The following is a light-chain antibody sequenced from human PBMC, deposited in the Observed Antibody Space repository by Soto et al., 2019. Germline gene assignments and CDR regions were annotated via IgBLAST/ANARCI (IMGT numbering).Light chain of an antibody. V-gene: IGLV2-14*01. Sequence: QSVLTQPASVSRSPGQSITISCTGTRSDVGDYNYVSWYQQHPGKAPKVMIYDVSNRPSGVSNRFSGSKSGNTASLTISGLQAEDEADYYCSSYTSSSSLVFGTGTKVTVL. CDR1: RSDVGDYNY. J-gene: IGLJ1*01. CDR3: SSYTSSSSLV. CDR2: DVS.